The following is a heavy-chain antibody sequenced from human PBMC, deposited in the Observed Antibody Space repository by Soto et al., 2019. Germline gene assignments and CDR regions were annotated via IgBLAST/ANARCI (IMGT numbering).Heavy chain of an antibody. CDR1: GYIFSDYC. V-gene: IGHV1-2*02. J-gene: IGHJ4*02. CDR3: ARHRSPVMSADYYA. CDR2: MNPDSGAT. D-gene: IGHD1-26*01. Sequence: QVHLEQSAAAVKKPGASVEVSCKTSGYIFSDYCIDWVRQATGQGLEWLGWMNPDSGATSYAPKFQGSVTLTRDTSLATAQMEWSGLMFDGTPTYYCARHRSPVMSADYYAWDQGTL.